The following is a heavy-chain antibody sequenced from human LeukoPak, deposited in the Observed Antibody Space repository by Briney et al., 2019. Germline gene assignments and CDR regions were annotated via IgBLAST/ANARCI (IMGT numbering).Heavy chain of an antibody. V-gene: IGHV3-30*04. CDR3: ASSSSSPSRFDY. J-gene: IGHJ4*02. D-gene: IGHD6-6*01. Sequence: GRSLRLSCAASGFTFSSYAMHWVRQAPGKRLEWVAFIRYDGSNKFYADSVKGRFTISRDNSKNTLFLQMNSLRAEDTAVYYCASSSSSPSRFDYWGQGTLVTVSS. CDR1: GFTFSSYA. CDR2: IRYDGSNK.